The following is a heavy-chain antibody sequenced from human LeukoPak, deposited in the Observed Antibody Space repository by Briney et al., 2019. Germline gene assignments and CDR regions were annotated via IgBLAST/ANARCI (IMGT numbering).Heavy chain of an antibody. V-gene: IGHV1-69*01. CDR1: GGTFSSYA. CDR3: ARDRDWESGAFDI. Sequence: GASVKVSCKASGGTFSSYAISWVRQAPGQGLEWMGGIIPIFGTANYAQKFQGRVTITADESTSTAYMELSSLRSEDTAVYYCARDRDWESGAFDIWGQGTMVTVSS. D-gene: IGHD1-26*01. CDR2: IIPIFGTA. J-gene: IGHJ3*02.